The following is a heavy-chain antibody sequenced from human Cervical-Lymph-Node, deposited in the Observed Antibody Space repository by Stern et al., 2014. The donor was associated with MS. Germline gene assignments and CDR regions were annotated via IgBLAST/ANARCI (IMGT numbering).Heavy chain of an antibody. V-gene: IGHV5-51*03. J-gene: IGHJ3*02. CDR1: GFSFTTHW. Sequence: EVQLVESGAEVKKPGESLKISCEGSGFSFTTHWIALVRQMPGEGLEWMGIIYPGAFDPRYSPSFQVRVTISADITTSTACLQWNSLTASDTAMYYCAKARYVQALSDAFDIWGQGTMVTVSS. CDR3: AKARYVQALSDAFDI. D-gene: IGHD2-2*01. CDR2: IYPGAFDP.